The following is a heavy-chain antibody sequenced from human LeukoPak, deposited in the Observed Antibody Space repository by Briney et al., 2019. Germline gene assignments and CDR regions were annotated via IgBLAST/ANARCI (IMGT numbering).Heavy chain of an antibody. V-gene: IGHV3-23*01. CDR1: GFTFSSSA. CDR3: AKHHQYSSSCVDS. D-gene: IGHD6-13*01. CDR2: ISGSGAST. J-gene: IGHJ4*02. Sequence: GGSLRLSCAASGFTFSSSAMSWVRQAPGQGLEWVSAISGSGASTYYADSVKGRFTISRDNSKNAVYLQMNSLRAEDTAIYYCAKHHQYSSSCVDSWGQGTLVTVSS.